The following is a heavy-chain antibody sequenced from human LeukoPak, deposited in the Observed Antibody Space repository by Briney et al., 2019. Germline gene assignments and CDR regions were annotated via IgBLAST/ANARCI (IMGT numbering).Heavy chain of an antibody. D-gene: IGHD6-13*01. J-gene: IGHJ4*02. CDR1: GFTFSSYG. V-gene: IGHV3-30*03. Sequence: PGGSLRLSCAASGFTFSSYGMHWVRQAPGKGLEWVALISYDGSNKYYADSVKGRFTISRDNAKNSLYLQMNSLRAEDTAVYYCARGVAAAGSYWGQGTLVTVSS. CDR3: ARGVAAAGSY. CDR2: ISYDGSNK.